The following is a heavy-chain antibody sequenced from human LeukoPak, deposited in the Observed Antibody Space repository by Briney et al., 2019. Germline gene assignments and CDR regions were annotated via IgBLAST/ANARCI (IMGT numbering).Heavy chain of an antibody. V-gene: IGHV7-4-1*02. J-gene: IGHJ2*01. CDR2: INTNTGNP. D-gene: IGHD4-17*01. CDR3: ARDPGHPADDYGVYVPLWYFDL. Sequence: ASVKVSCKASGYTFTSYAMNWVRQAPGQGLEWMGWINTNTGNPTYAQGFTGRFVFSLDTSVSTAYLQISSLKAEDTAVYYCARDPGHPADDYGVYVPLWYFDLWGRGTLVTVSS. CDR1: GYTFTSYA.